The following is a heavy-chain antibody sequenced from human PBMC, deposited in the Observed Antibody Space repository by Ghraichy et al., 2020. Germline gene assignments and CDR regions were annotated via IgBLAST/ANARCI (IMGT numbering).Heavy chain of an antibody. CDR1: GFTFDDYA. D-gene: IGHD4-23*01. V-gene: IGHV3-9*01. Sequence: GGSLRLSCAASGFTFDDYAMHWVRQAPGKGLEWVSGISKNSGSIGYADAVKGRFIISRDNAKNSLSLQMNSLRVEDTALYYCANSEIGWEHLGGPLRDWGQGTLVTVSS. J-gene: IGHJ4*02. CDR2: ISKNSGSI. CDR3: ANSEIGWEHLGGPLRD.